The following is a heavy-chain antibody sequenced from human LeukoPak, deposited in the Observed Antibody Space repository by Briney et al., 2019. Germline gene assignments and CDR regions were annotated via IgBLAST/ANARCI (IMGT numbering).Heavy chain of an antibody. CDR2: IRYDGSNK. CDR3: AKGGNYWNYGYDFDY. V-gene: IGHV3-30*02. D-gene: IGHD1-7*01. CDR1: GFTFSSYG. Sequence: GGSLRLSCAASGFTFSSYGMHWVRQAPGKGLEWVAFIRYDGSNKYYADSVKGRFTISRDNSKNTLYPQMNSLRAEDTAVYYCAKGGNYWNYGYDFDYWGQGTLVTVSS. J-gene: IGHJ4*02.